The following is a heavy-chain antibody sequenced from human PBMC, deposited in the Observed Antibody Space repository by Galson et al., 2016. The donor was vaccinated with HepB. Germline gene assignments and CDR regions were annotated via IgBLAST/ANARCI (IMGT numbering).Heavy chain of an antibody. Sequence: QSGAEVKKPGESLKISCKGSGYYFASYLIGWVRQMPGKGLEWMGIINPSDSETEYSPSFHGQVTISADKSTSTAYLQWNSLQASDTAMYYCARTPVYGDFDYWGQGTVVTVSS. D-gene: IGHD4-17*01. V-gene: IGHV5-51*01. CDR2: INPSDSET. CDR3: ARTPVYGDFDY. CDR1: GYYFASYL. J-gene: IGHJ4*02.